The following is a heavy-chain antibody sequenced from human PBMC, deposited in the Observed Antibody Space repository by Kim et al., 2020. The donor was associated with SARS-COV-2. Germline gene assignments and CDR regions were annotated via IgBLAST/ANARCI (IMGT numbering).Heavy chain of an antibody. Sequence: GGSLRLSCAASGFTFSSYEMNWVRQAPGKGLEWVSYISSSGSTIYYADSVKGRFTISRDNAKNSLYLQMNSLRAEDTAVYYCARDPYSSSYNYYGMDVWGQGTPVTVS. CDR2: ISSSGSTI. J-gene: IGHJ6*02. CDR3: ARDPYSSSYNYYGMDV. V-gene: IGHV3-48*03. D-gene: IGHD6-13*01. CDR1: GFTFSSYE.